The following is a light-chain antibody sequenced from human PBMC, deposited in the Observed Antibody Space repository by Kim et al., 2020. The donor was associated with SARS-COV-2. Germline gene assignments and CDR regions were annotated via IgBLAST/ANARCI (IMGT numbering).Light chain of an antibody. CDR3: AAWDDSLNGVV. V-gene: IGLV1-44*01. CDR2: FNN. Sequence: EVTQPPSASGTPGQRVTISCSGSSSNIGGKTVSWYQQLPGTAPKVLIYFNNQRPSGVPDRFSGSKSGTSASLAISGLQSEDEADYYCAAWDDSLNGVVFGGGTQLTVL. J-gene: IGLJ2*01. CDR1: SSNIGGKT.